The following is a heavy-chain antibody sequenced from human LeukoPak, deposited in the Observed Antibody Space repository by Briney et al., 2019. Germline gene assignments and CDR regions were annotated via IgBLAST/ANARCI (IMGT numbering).Heavy chain of an antibody. J-gene: IGHJ4*02. CDR1: GGTFSSYA. V-gene: IGHV1-69*04. CDR3: ARDSYGSATPFDY. D-gene: IGHD5-18*01. CDR2: IIPILGIA. Sequence: GASVKVSCKASGGTFSSYAISWVRQAPGQGREWMGRIIPILGIANYAQQFQGRVTITADKSTSTAYMELSSLRSEDTAAYYCARDSYGSATPFDYWGQGTLVTVSS.